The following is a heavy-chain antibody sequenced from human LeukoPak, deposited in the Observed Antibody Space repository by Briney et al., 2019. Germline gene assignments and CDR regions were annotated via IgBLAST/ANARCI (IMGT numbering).Heavy chain of an antibody. CDR1: GLTFSRYA. J-gene: IGHJ4*02. CDR3: AKDSREASGWYSWYY. CDR2: IGATDGLT. V-gene: IGHV3-23*01. Sequence: GGSLRLSCAASGLTFSRYAMSWARQAPGQGLEWVSSIGATDGLTNYADSVKGRFTISRDNSKSTLYLQMNSLRAEDTAIYYCAKDSREASGWYSWYYWGQGTLVTVSS. D-gene: IGHD6-19*01.